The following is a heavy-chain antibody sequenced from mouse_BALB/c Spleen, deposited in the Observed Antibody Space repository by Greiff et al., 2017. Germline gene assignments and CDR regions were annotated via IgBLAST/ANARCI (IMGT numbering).Heavy chain of an antibody. Sequence: QVQLKQSGAELMKPGASVKISCKATGYTFSSYWIEWVKQRPGHGLEWIGEILPGSGSTNYNEKFKGKATFTADTSSNTAYMQLSSLTSEDSAVYYCARRGGYGNFYFDYWGQGTTLTVSS. CDR1: GYTFSSYW. CDR3: ARRGGYGNFYFDY. V-gene: IGHV1-9*01. CDR2: ILPGSGST. D-gene: IGHD2-1*01. J-gene: IGHJ2*01.